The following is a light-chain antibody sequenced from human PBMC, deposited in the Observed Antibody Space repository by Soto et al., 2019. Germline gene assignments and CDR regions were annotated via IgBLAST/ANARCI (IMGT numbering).Light chain of an antibody. V-gene: IGLV2-14*01. CDR1: SRDVGGYDF. Sequence: QSVLTQPASVSGSPGQSITISCTGTSRDVGGYDFVSWYRQYPGQAPKILIYEVTHRPSGVPDRFSGSKSGNTASLTISGLQADDEADYYCSSYTSTSSPVFGPGTKLTVL. J-gene: IGLJ1*01. CDR3: SSYTSTSSPV. CDR2: EVT.